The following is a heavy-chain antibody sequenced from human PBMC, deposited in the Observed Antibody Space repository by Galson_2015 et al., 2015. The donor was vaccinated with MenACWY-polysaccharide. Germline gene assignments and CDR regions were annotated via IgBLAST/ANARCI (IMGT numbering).Heavy chain of an antibody. D-gene: IGHD2/OR15-2a*01. CDR1: GFTFSSYA. CDR3: ARDYCDRISCSGMDV. V-gene: IGHV3-30-3*01. Sequence: SLRLSCAASGFTFSSYAMHWVRQAPGKVLEWVAVISYDGSNKYYADSVKGRFTISRDNSKNTLYLQMNSLRAEDTTVYYCARDYCDRISCSGMDVWGQGTTVTVSS. J-gene: IGHJ6*02. CDR2: ISYDGSNK.